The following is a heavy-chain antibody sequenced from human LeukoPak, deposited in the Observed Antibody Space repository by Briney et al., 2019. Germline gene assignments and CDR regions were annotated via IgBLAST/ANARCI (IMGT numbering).Heavy chain of an antibody. J-gene: IGHJ3*02. V-gene: IGHV3-11*06. CDR1: GGSLSGYY. D-gene: IGHD3-22*01. Sequence: LSLTCAVYGGSLSGYYWSWIRQPPGKGLEWVSSISSSSSYIYYADSVRGRFTISRDNAKNSLYLQMNSLRDEDTAVYYCARVDWMIGAFDIWGQGTMVTVSS. CDR2: ISSSSSYI. CDR3: ARVDWMIGAFDI.